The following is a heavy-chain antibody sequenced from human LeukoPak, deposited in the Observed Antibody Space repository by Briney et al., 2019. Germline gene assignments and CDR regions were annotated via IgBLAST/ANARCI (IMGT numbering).Heavy chain of an antibody. Sequence: GGSLRLSCAASGFTVSSNYMGWVRQAPGKGLEWVSVIYSGGSTYYADSVKGRFTISRDNSKNTLYLQMNSLRAEDTAVYYCAREIIAAAGTKQAWGQGTLVTVSS. CDR3: AREIIAAAGTKQA. V-gene: IGHV3-53*01. J-gene: IGHJ5*02. CDR2: IYSGGST. CDR1: GFTVSSNY. D-gene: IGHD6-13*01.